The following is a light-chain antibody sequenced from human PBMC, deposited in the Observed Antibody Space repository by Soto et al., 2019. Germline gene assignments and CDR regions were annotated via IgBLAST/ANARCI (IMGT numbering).Light chain of an antibody. CDR1: SSDVGAYNY. Sequence: QSALTQPASVSGSPGQSITISCTGTSSDVGAYNYDSWYQQHPGKVPKLIIYDVNNRPSGVSNRFSGSKSGNTASLTISGLQTEDEADYYCSSYTSATTDVFGTGTKLTVL. V-gene: IGLV2-14*01. CDR2: DVN. CDR3: SSYTSATTDV. J-gene: IGLJ1*01.